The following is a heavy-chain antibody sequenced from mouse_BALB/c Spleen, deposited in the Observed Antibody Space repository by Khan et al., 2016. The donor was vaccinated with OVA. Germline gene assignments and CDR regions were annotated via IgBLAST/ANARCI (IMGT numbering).Heavy chain of an antibody. J-gene: IGHJ3*01. CDR3: ARSHSGFAY. CDR1: GYTFTDYA. CDR2: ISTYYGDA. Sequence: QVQLKQSGAELVRPGVSVKISCKGSGYTFTDYAMHWVKQSHPKSLEWIGVISTYYGDANYNQKFKGKATMTVDKSSSTAYMELARLTSEDSAIYYCARSHSGFAYWGQGTLVTVS. V-gene: IGHV1S137*01.